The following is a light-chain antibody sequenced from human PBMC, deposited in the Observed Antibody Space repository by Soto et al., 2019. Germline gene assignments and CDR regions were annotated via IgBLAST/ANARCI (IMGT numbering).Light chain of an antibody. Sequence: DLQMTQSPSSLSASVGDRVTITCQASQAIKNYLNWYQQKQGKAPNLLIYDASNLKTGVPSRFSGSGSGTHFTFTISSLQPEDIATYYCQHYDHLPPLSFGGGTKVEIK. V-gene: IGKV1-33*01. J-gene: IGKJ4*01. CDR3: QHYDHLPPLS. CDR1: QAIKNY. CDR2: DAS.